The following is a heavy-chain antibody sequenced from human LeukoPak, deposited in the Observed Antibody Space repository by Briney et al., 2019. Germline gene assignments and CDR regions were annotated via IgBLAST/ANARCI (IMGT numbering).Heavy chain of an antibody. V-gene: IGHV1-69*13. D-gene: IGHD3-10*01. CDR3: ARDQKDYYGSSDI. CDR2: IIPIFGTA. Sequence: SVTVSCKASGGTFSSYAISWVRQAPGQGLEWMGGIIPIFGTANYAQKFQGRVTITADESTGTAYMELSSLRSEDTAVYYCARDQKDYYGSSDIWGQGAMVTVSS. J-gene: IGHJ3*02. CDR1: GGTFSSYA.